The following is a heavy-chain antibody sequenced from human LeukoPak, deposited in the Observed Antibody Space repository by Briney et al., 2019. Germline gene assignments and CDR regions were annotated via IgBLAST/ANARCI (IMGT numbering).Heavy chain of an antibody. CDR1: GFTFNTSP. D-gene: IGHD1-26*01. V-gene: IGHV3-23*01. CDR3: ARDIELSC. J-gene: IGHJ4*02. Sequence: PGGSLRLSCAASGFTFNTSPMSWVRQAPGKGLEWVSGISGSGASTYYADSVKGRFTISRDNSRNTLFVQMNSLRAEDTAVYYCARDIELSCWGQGTLVTVSS. CDR2: ISGSGAST.